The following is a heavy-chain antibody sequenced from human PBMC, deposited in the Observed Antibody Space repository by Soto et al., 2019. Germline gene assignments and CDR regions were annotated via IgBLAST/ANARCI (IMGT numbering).Heavy chain of an antibody. J-gene: IGHJ5*02. CDR3: ARRSLSGFGWFDP. CDR1: GGSISSISYS. Sequence: SETLSLTCTVSGGSISSISYSWGWIRQPPGKGLEWIGTIYYSEGTYYNPSFESRVTISADASKNQFSLKLTSVTAADTAVYYCARRSLSGFGWFDPWGQGTLVTVSS. D-gene: IGHD6-19*01. V-gene: IGHV4-39*01. CDR2: IYYSEGT.